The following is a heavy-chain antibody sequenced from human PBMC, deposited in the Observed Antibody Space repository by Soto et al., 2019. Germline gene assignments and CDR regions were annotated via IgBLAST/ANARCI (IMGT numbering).Heavy chain of an antibody. Sequence: SETLSLTCTVSGGSISSYYWSWIRQPPGKGLEWIGYIYYSGSTNYNPSLKSRVTISVDTSKNQFSLKLSSVTAADTAVYYCARGILLWFGDPQNCGFDPWGQGTLVTVSS. CDR3: ARGILLWFGDPQNCGFDP. CDR1: GGSISSYY. J-gene: IGHJ5*02. V-gene: IGHV4-59*12. D-gene: IGHD3-10*01. CDR2: IYYSGST.